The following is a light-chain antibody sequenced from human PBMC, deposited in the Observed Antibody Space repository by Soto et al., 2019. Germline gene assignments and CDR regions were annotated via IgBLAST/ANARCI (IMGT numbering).Light chain of an antibody. CDR3: QQYGSSVFT. CDR2: GAS. Sequence: ETVLTQSPGTLSLSPGETATLSCRASQTVTTNHLAWYQQKPDQAPRLLIYGASSRATGIPDRFSGSGSGTDFTLTISRLEPEDFAVYYCQQYGSSVFTFGQGTKLEIK. J-gene: IGKJ2*01. V-gene: IGKV3-20*01. CDR1: QTVTTNH.